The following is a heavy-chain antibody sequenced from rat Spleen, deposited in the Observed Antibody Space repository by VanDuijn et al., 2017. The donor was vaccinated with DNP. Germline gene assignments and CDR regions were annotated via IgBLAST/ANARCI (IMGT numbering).Heavy chain of an antibody. J-gene: IGHJ1*01. CDR2: IWTGGST. V-gene: IGHV2-30*01. CDR3: ARHSPRRVWGNFDF. CDR1: GFSLTSYN. Sequence: QVQLKESGPGLVQPSQTLSLTCTVSGFSLTSYNVHWVRQPTGKGLEWMGIIWTGGSTDYNSALKSRLSISRDTSKSQVFLKMNRLQPEETGTYYCARHSPRRVWGNFDFWGPGTMVTVSS. D-gene: IGHD1-11*01.